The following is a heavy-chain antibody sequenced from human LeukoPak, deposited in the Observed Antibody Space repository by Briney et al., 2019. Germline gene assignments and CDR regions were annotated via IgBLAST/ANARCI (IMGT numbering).Heavy chain of an antibody. CDR1: GYTLTELS. CDR2: FDPEDGET. CDR3: ATYALPIAAAGKGAFDY. D-gene: IGHD6-13*01. Sequence: ASVKVSCKVSGYTLTELSMHWVRQAPGKGLEWMGGFDPEDGETIYAQKFQGRVTMTEDTSTDTAYMELSSLRSEDTAVYYRATYALPIAAAGKGAFDYWGQGTLVTVSS. J-gene: IGHJ4*02. V-gene: IGHV1-24*01.